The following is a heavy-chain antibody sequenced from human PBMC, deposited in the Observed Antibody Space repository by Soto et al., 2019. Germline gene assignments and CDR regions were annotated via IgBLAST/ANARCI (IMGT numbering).Heavy chain of an antibody. Sequence: LRLSCAASGFTFSSYSMNWVRQAPGKGLEWVSYISSSSSTIYYADSVKGRFTISRDNAKNSLYLQMNSLRDEDTAVYYCARTYYYGSGRGYYYYYYGMDVWGQGTTVTVSS. CDR3: ARTYYYGSGRGYYYYYYGMDV. D-gene: IGHD3-10*01. V-gene: IGHV3-48*02. CDR2: ISSSSSTI. CDR1: GFTFSSYS. J-gene: IGHJ6*02.